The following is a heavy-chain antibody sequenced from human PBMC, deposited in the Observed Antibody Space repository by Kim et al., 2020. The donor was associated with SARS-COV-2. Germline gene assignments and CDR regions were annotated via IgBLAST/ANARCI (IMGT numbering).Heavy chain of an antibody. CDR2: INPSGGST. J-gene: IGHJ5*02. CDR3: ARDGQLRYFDGPGNWFDP. Sequence: ASVKVSCKASGYTFTSYYMHWVRQAPGQGLEWMGIINPSGGSTSYAQKFQGRVTMTRDTSTSTVYMERSSLRSEDTAVYYCARDGQLRYFDGPGNWFDPWGQGTLVTVSS. CDR1: GYTFTSYY. V-gene: IGHV1-46*01. D-gene: IGHD3-9*01.